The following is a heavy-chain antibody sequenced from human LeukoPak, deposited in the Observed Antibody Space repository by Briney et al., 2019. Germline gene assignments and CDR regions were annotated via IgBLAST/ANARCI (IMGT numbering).Heavy chain of an antibody. Sequence: SETLSLTCTVSGGSISSSSYYWGWIRQPPGKGLEWIGSIYYSGSTYYNPSLKSRVTISVDTSKNQFSLKLSSVTAADTAVYYCARHLDSNYPNWFDPWGQGTLVTVSS. CDR3: ARHLDSNYPNWFDP. V-gene: IGHV4-39*01. CDR2: IYYSGST. J-gene: IGHJ5*02. D-gene: IGHD4-11*01. CDR1: GGSISSSSYY.